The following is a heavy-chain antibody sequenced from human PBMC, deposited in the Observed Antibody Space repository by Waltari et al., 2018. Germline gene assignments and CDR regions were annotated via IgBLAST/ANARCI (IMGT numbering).Heavy chain of an antibody. Sequence: EVQLVESGGGLVQPGGSLSLSCAASGFTLSNYWMSWVRQAPGKGVEWVANIMTDGREEYYVDSVRGRFTISRDNAKNSLYLQMNSLRPEDTAVYYCVRDQWFAFDIWGQGTMVTVSS. CDR2: IMTDGREE. J-gene: IGHJ3*02. D-gene: IGHD3-22*01. CDR3: VRDQWFAFDI. V-gene: IGHV3-7*01. CDR1: GFTLSNYW.